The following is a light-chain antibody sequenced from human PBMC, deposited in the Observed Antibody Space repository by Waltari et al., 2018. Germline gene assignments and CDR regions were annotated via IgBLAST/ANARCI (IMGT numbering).Light chain of an antibody. CDR1: TSHIRGNP. J-gene: IGLJ3*02. Sequence: QSVLTQPPSASGAPGQRVTISCSGRTSHIRGNPVHWYQQFPGAAPKLRIYSNNLRSSGVPDRFSASKSGTSASLAISGLQSEDEADYYCAAWDDNLPGPVFGGGTKLTVL. V-gene: IGLV1-44*01. CDR2: SNN. CDR3: AAWDDNLPGPV.